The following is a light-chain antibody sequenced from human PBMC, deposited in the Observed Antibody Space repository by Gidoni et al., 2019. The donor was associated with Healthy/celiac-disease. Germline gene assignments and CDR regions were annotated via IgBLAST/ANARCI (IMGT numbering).Light chain of an antibody. CDR3: QQRSNWWT. J-gene: IGKJ1*01. V-gene: IGKV3-11*01. CDR2: DAS. CDR1: QSVSSY. Sequence: EIVLTQSPATLSLSPGDRATLSCRASQSVSSYLAWYQQKPGQAPRLLIYDASNRATGIPARFSGSGSGTDFTLTISSLEPEDFAVYYCQQRSNWWTFXQXTKVEIK.